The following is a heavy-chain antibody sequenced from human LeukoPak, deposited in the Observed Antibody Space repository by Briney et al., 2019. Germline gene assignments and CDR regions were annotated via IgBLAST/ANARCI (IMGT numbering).Heavy chain of an antibody. CDR3: ARDLDSRSSFVMDV. CDR2: IIPIFGTA. D-gene: IGHD6-6*01. V-gene: IGHV1-69*05. CDR1: GGTFSSYA. J-gene: IGHJ6*03. Sequence: ASVKVSCKASGGTFSSYAISWVRQAPGQGLEWMGGIIPIFGTANYAQKFQGRVTITTDESTSTAYMELSSLRSEDTAVYYCARDLDSRSSFVMDVWGKGTTVTVSS.